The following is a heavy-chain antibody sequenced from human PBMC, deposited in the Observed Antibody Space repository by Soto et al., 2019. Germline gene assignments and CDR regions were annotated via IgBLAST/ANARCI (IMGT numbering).Heavy chain of an antibody. CDR1: GFALSGYG. CDR3: ARAHYDLWSGGGQYYFYGMDV. J-gene: IGHJ6*02. D-gene: IGHD3-3*01. V-gene: IGHV3-30*03. Sequence: GGSLRLSCAASGFALSGYGMHWVRQAPGKGLEWVAAISNDGTTEAYADSVKGRITIARDKSENKLYLQMNSLRPGDTAVYYCARAHYDLWSGGGQYYFYGMDVWGQGTTVTVSS. CDR2: ISNDGTTE.